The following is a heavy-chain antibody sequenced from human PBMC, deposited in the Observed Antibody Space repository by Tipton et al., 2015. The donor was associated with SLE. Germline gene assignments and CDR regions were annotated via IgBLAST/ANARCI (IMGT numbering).Heavy chain of an antibody. J-gene: IGHJ4*02. CDR1: GGSIRSHY. CDR2: IYYTGST. CDR3: ARSLGEIDY. V-gene: IGHV4-59*11. Sequence: TLSLTCTVSGGSIRSHYWAWIRQPPGGGLEWIGYIYYTGSTNYNPSLESRVTLSLDTSKSQLSLKLTSVTAADTAIYYCARSLGEIDYWGQGTLVTVSS.